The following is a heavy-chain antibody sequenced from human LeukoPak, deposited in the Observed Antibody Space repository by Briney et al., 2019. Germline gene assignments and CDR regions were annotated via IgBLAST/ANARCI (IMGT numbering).Heavy chain of an antibody. CDR1: GYTFTGYH. D-gene: IGHD3-22*01. CDR3: ARIDYDSSPDNY. Sequence: GASVKVSCKASGYTFTGYHIHWVRQAPGQGLEWMGWINPHSGSTNFAQKFQGRATMISDTSISTAYMELSGLRSDDTAVYYCARIDYDSSPDNYWGQGTLVTVSS. V-gene: IGHV1-2*02. CDR2: INPHSGST. J-gene: IGHJ4*02.